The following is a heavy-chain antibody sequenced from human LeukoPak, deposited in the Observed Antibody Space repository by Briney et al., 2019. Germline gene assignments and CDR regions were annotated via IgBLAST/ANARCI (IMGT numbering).Heavy chain of an antibody. J-gene: IGHJ6*03. CDR2: IYYSGST. D-gene: IGHD2-2*01. CDR1: GGSISSSSYY. Sequence: SETLSLTCTVSGGSISSSSYYWGWIRQPPGKGLEWIGSIYYSGSTYYNPSLKSRVTISVDTSKNQFSLKLSSVTAADTAVYYCARVACSSTSCYNYYYYYMDVWGKGTTVTVSS. CDR3: ARVACSSTSCYNYYYYYMDV. V-gene: IGHV4-39*07.